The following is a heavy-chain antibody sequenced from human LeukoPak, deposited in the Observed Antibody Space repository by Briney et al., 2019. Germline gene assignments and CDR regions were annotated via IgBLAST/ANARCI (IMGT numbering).Heavy chain of an antibody. D-gene: IGHD2-15*01. J-gene: IGHJ4*02. CDR3: ARDPLGVVVVAATFDY. V-gene: IGHV1-2*02. CDR2: INPNSGGT. CDR1: VYTFTRYY. Sequence: ASVTVSCKSSVYTFTRYYMHWVRQAPGQGLEWMGWINPNSGGTNYAQKFQGRVTMTRDTSISTAYMELSRLRSDDTAVYYCARDPLGVVVVAATFDYWGQGTLVTVSS.